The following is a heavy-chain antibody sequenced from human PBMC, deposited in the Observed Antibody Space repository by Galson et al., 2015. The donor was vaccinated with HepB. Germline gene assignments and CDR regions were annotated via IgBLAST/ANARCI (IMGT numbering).Heavy chain of an antibody. CDR3: ARERWEGPTLLGFDP. J-gene: IGHJ5*02. Sequence: SLRLSCAASGFTFSNYNMNWVRQAPGKGLEWVSNINSRSSRINYADSVRGRFSISRDNAKNSLFLQMNSLRAEDTAVYYCARERWEGPTLLGFDPWGQGTLVTVSS. D-gene: IGHD1-26*01. CDR1: GFTFSNYN. V-gene: IGHV3-48*01. CDR2: INSRSSRI.